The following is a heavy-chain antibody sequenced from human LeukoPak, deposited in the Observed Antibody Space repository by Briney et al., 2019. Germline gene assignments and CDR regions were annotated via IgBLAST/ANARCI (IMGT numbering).Heavy chain of an antibody. J-gene: IGHJ4*02. CDR1: GFTFSSYG. V-gene: IGHV3-30*02. CDR3: AKGRGYGYGLPFLY. D-gene: IGHD5-18*01. CDR2: IRYDGSNK. Sequence: GGSLRLSCAASGFTFSSYGMHWVRQAPGKGLEWVAFIRYDGSNKYYADSVKGRFTISRDNSKNTLYLQMNSLRAEDTAVYYCAKGRGYGYGLPFLYWGQGTLVTVSS.